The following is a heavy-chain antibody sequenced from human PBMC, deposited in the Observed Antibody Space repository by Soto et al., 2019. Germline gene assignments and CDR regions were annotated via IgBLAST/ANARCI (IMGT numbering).Heavy chain of an antibody. J-gene: IGHJ5*01. Sequence: GGSLRLSCPASGFDFSSHTMIWVRQAPGKGLEWVASIGNSGDISNYGDSVKGRFTISRDNSKNTLYLQMNSLRAEDTALYFCARRQVGATKGKSWFDSWGQGTLVTVSS. V-gene: IGHV3-23*01. CDR2: IGNSGDIS. CDR3: ARRQVGATKGKSWFDS. D-gene: IGHD1-26*01. CDR1: GFDFSSHT.